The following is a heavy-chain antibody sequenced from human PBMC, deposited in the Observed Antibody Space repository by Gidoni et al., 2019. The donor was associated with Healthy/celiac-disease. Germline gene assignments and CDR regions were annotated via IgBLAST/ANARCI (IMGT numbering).Heavy chain of an antibody. D-gene: IGHD2-8*01. V-gene: IGHV3-21*01. CDR1: GFTFSSYS. CDR3: ARDQRDCTNGVCTPDY. CDR2: ISSSSSYI. Sequence: EVQLVESGGGLVKPGGSLRLSCAASGFTFSSYSMNWVRQAPGKGLEWVSSISSSSSYIYYADSVKGRFTISRDNAKNSLYLQMNSLRAEDTAVYYCARDQRDCTNGVCTPDYWGQGTLVTVSS. J-gene: IGHJ4*02.